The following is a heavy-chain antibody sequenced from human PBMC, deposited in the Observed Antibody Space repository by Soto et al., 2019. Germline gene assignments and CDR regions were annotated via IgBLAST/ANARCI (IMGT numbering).Heavy chain of an antibody. J-gene: IGHJ4*02. V-gene: IGHV3-23*01. CDR3: AKDRDYPRDYFHY. CDR2: ISGRGGNK. D-gene: IGHD3-10*01. Sequence: PGGSLRLSCEASGFTFSNYGMSWVRQAPEKGLEWVSVISGRGGNKYYADSVKGRFTISRDNSKNTLFLQMNGLSAEDTAVYYCAKDRDYPRDYFHYWGQGTLVTVSS. CDR1: GFTFSNYG.